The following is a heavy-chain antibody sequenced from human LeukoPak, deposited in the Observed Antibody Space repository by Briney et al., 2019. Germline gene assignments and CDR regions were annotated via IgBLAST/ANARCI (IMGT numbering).Heavy chain of an antibody. D-gene: IGHD6-6*01. V-gene: IGHV4-61*02. CDR3: ARGEAARPRVEYYYYYMDV. Sequence: SQTLSLTCTVSGGSISGGSHCWSWIRQPAGKGLEWIGRIYTSGSTNYNPSLKSRVTISVDTSKNQFSLKLSSVTAADTAVYYCARGEAARPRVEYYYYYMDVWGKGTTVTVSS. CDR1: GGSISGGSHC. CDR2: IYTSGST. J-gene: IGHJ6*03.